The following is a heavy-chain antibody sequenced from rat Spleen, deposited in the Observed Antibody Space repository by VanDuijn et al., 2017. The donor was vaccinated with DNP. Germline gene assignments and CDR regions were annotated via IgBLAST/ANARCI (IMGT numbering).Heavy chain of an antibody. CDR1: GFTFSNYG. CDR2: ISTGGGNT. CDR3: ARLLTAEGISPGAMDA. J-gene: IGHJ4*01. D-gene: IGHD1-11*01. Sequence: EVQLVESGGGLVQPGRSLKLSCAASGFTFSNYGMAWVRQAPTKGLEWVASISTGGGNTYYRDSVKGRFTISRDNAKNTQYLQMDSLRSEDTATYYCARLLTAEGISPGAMDAWGQGTSVTVSA. V-gene: IGHV5S13*01.